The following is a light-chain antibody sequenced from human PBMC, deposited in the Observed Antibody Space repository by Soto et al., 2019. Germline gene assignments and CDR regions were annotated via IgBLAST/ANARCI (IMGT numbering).Light chain of an antibody. Sequence: RATITCKSSQSVLYSSNNKNYLAWYQQKPGQPPKLLIYWASTRESGVPDRFSGSGSGTDFTLTISSLQAEDVAVYYCQQYYNTPLAFGGGTKVDIK. V-gene: IGKV4-1*01. CDR1: QSVLYSSNNKNY. CDR2: WAS. J-gene: IGKJ4*01. CDR3: QQYYNTPLA.